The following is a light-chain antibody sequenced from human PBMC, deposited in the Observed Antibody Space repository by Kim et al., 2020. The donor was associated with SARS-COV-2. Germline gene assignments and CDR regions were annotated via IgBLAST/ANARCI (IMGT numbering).Light chain of an antibody. Sequence: GQRVTISCSGSSSNIGSNTVNWYQQLPGTAPKLLIYSNNQRPSGVPDRFSGSKSGTSDSLAISGLQSEDEADYYCAAWDDSLNGWVFGGGTKLTVL. CDR2: SNN. CDR1: SSNIGSNT. V-gene: IGLV1-44*01. J-gene: IGLJ3*02. CDR3: AAWDDSLNGWV.